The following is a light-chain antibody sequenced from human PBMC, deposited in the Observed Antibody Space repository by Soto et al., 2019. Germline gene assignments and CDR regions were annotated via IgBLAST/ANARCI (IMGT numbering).Light chain of an antibody. CDR3: QQRSDWPPLT. CDR2: DAS. CDR1: QSVSTY. J-gene: IGKJ4*01. Sequence: ETVLTQSPATLSLSPGERATLSCRASQSVSTYLAWYQHKPGQAPRLLIYDASNRATGVPVRFSGSGSGTDFTLTISSLEPEDFAVYYCQQRSDWPPLTFGGGTKVDI. V-gene: IGKV3-11*01.